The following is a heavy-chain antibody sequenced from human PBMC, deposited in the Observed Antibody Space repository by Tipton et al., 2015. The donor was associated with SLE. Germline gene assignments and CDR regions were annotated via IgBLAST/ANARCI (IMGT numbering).Heavy chain of an antibody. V-gene: IGHV3-30*02. CDR1: GFTFSSYG. CDR2: IRYDGSNK. Sequence: SLRLSCAASGFTFSSYGMHWVRQAPGKGLEWVAFIRYDGSNKYYADSVKGRFTISRDNSKNTLYLEMKTLRAEDTAVYYCARAPRRGFLEWLDWYFDLWGRGTLVTVSS. CDR3: ARAPRRGFLEWLDWYFDL. J-gene: IGHJ2*01. D-gene: IGHD3-3*01.